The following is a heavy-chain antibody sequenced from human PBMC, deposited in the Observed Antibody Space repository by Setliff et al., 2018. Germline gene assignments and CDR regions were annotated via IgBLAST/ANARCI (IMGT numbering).Heavy chain of an antibody. CDR1: GGSISSGDYY. Sequence: PSETLSLTCTVSGGSISSGDYYWSWIRQPPGKGLEWIGYIYYSGSTYYNPSLKSRVTISVDTSKNQFSLKLSSVTAADTAVYYCARAGYYGSGGSFHNAPFDYWGQGMLVTVSS. CDR3: ARAGYYGSGGSFHNAPFDY. D-gene: IGHD3-10*01. V-gene: IGHV4-30-4*08. CDR2: IYYSGST. J-gene: IGHJ4*02.